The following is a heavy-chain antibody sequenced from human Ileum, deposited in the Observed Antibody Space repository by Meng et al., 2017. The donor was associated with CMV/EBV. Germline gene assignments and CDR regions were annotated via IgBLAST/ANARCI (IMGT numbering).Heavy chain of an antibody. J-gene: IGHJ1*01. CDR2: VNNRGRT. CDR3: ASGRLQFTPSALQH. CDR1: GEPLNGFF. D-gene: IGHD5-24*01. Sequence: QVQLQEAGPGLLKPSETLSLTCAVSGEPLNGFFCSWIRQPPGRGLEWIGEVNNRGRTNYNPSLKSRLTISIDTSKRQLSLMVTSVNAADSAIYYCASGRLQFTPSALQHWGPGTLVTVSS. V-gene: IGHV4-34*10.